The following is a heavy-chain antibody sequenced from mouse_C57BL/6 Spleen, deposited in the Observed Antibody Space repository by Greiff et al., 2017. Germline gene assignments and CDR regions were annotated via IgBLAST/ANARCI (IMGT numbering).Heavy chain of an antibody. V-gene: IGHV1-69*01. CDR3: ATTVVATDY. D-gene: IGHD1-1*01. CDR2: IDPSDSYT. Sequence: QVQLQQPGAELVMPGASVKLSCKASGYTFTSYWMHWVKQRPGHGLEWIGEIDPSDSYTNYNQKFKGKSTLTVDKSSSTAYMQLSSLTSEDSAVYYCATTVVATDYWGQGVTLTVSS. CDR1: GYTFTSYW. J-gene: IGHJ2*01.